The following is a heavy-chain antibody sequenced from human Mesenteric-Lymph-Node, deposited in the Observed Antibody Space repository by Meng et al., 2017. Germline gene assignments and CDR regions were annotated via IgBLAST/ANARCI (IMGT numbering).Heavy chain of an antibody. J-gene: IGHJ4*02. CDR1: GGSISSYY. V-gene: IGHV4-59*01. CDR2: IYYSGST. D-gene: IGHD1-26*01. CDR3: ARLVGGVGYFDY. Sequence: SETLSLTCTVSGGSISSYYWSWIRQPPGKGLEWIGYIYYSGSTNYNPSLKSRVTISVDTSKNQSSLKLSSVTAADTAVYYCARLVGGVGYFDYWGQGTLVTVSS.